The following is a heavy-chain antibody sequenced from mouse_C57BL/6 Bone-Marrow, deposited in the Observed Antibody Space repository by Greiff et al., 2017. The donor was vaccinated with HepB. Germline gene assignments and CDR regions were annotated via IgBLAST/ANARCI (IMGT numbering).Heavy chain of an antibody. Sequence: QVQLQQPGAELVKPGASVKLSCKASGYTFTSYWMQWVKQRPGQGLEWIGEIDPSASYTNYNQKFKGKATLTVDTSSSTAYMQLSSLTSEDSAVYYCARWGYYGSSYDYWGQGTTLTVSS. CDR2: IDPSASYT. J-gene: IGHJ2*01. V-gene: IGHV1-50*01. CDR3: ARWGYYGSSYDY. D-gene: IGHD1-1*01. CDR1: GYTFTSYW.